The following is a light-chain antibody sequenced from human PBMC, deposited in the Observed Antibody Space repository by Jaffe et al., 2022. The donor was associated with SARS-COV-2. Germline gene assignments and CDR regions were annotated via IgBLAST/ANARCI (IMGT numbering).Light chain of an antibody. CDR3: QQYYNWPPWT. CDR2: DTS. V-gene: IGKV3-15*01. CDR1: QSVGRN. J-gene: IGKJ1*01. Sequence: EVVMTQSPVTLSVSPGEGATLSCRASQSVGRNLAWYQQKPGQAPRLLIYDTSTRATGIPGRFSGSGSGTEFTLTISSLQSEDFAVYYCQQYYNWPPWTFGQGTKVEIK.